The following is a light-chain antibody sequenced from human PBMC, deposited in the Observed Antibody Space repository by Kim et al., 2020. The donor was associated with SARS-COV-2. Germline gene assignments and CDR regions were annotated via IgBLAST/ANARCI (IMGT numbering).Light chain of an antibody. Sequence: QRVSISCTGSSSNIGAGYDVHWYQQLPGTAPKLLIYGNSNRPSGVPDRFSGSKSGTSASLAISGLRSEDEADYYCAAWDDSLSVWVFGGGTQLTVL. CDR1: SSNIGAGYD. V-gene: IGLV1-40*01. CDR3: AAWDDSLSVWV. J-gene: IGLJ3*02. CDR2: GNS.